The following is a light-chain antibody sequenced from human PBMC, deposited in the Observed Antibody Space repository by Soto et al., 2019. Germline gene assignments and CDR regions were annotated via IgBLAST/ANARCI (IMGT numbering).Light chain of an antibody. Sequence: EIWLTQSPGTLSLSPGEGTTLSCRGSQTVSKKYLAWYQQKPGQAPRLRIYAASSRTTGIPERLSGSGYGTELTITISRMENEDFEVFYCQQFSSYPLTFGGGTKVDIK. CDR2: AAS. CDR1: QTVSKKY. J-gene: IGKJ4*01. V-gene: IGKV3-20*01. CDR3: QQFSSYPLT.